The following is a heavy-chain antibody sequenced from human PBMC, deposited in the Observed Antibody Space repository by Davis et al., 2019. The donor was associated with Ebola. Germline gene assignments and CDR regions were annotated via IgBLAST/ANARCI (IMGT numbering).Heavy chain of an antibody. V-gene: IGHV3-33*06. CDR3: AKDWDYGIIDY. Sequence: GESLKISCAASGFTFSSYSMHWVRQAPGKGLEWVAVIWYDGSNKYYADSVKGRFTISRDNSKNTLYLQMNSLRAEDTAVYYCAKDWDYGIIDYWGQGTLVTVSS. CDR1: GFTFSSYS. J-gene: IGHJ4*02. CDR2: IWYDGSNK. D-gene: IGHD4-17*01.